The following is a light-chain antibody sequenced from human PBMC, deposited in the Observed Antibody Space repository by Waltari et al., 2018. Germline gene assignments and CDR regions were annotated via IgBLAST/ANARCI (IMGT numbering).Light chain of an antibody. J-gene: IGLJ3*02. CDR1: KTGSTS. Sequence: SYVPPQPPSVSVAPGKTARIPWAGNKTGSTSVPWYQQKPGQAPVLVIYYDSDRPSGIPERFSGSNSGNTATLTISRVEAGDEADYYCQVWDSSSDHPVFGGGTKLTVL. CDR3: QVWDSSSDHPV. V-gene: IGLV3-21*04. CDR2: YDS.